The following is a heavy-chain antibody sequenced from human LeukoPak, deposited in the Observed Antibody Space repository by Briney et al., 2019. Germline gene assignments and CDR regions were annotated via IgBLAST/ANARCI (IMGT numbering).Heavy chain of an antibody. J-gene: IGHJ4*02. Sequence: NPGESLRLSCTLSGYTYSRYTMQWLRQAPGKGLEWVSSISSTKTYIYYADSVKGRFTISRDNAKNSLYLQMNSQRADDTAMYYCARGRDGYPGGYWGQGTLVTVSS. CDR3: ARGRDGYPGGY. V-gene: IGHV3-21*01. D-gene: IGHD5-24*01. CDR1: GYTYSRYT. CDR2: ISSTKTYI.